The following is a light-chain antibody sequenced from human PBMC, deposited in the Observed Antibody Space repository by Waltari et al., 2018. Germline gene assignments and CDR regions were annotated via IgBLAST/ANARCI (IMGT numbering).Light chain of an antibody. CDR3: CAFAGYGVYV. Sequence: YHHHPGGAPKLLIYGVSKRPSGVSSRFSGSKSGKTASLTISGLQAEDEGDYYCCAFAGYGVYVFGSGTHVAVL. J-gene: IGLJ1*01. CDR2: GVS. V-gene: IGLV2-23*02.